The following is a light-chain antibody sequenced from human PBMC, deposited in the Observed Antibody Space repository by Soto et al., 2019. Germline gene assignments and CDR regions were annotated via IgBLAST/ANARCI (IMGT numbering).Light chain of an antibody. Sequence: GDSLNITCRASQDIEKWLAWYQQKPGRAPKVLIYAASHLESGVPSRFSGSGSGTEFSLTISSLQTEDFATYFCHQAGTFPFTFGPGTKVDIK. J-gene: IGKJ3*01. CDR1: QDIEKW. V-gene: IGKV1-12*01. CDR3: HQAGTFPFT. CDR2: AAS.